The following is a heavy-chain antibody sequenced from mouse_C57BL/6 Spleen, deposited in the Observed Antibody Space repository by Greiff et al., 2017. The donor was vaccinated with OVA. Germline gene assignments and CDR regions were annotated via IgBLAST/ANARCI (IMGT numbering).Heavy chain of an antibody. Sequence: EVQLQQSGPGLVKPSQSLSLTCSVTGYSITSGYYWNWIRQFPGNKLEWMGYISYDGSNNYNPSLKNRISITRDTSKNQFFLKLNSVTTEDTATYYCAREGVLPRATDFDVWGTGTTVTVSS. D-gene: IGHD3-1*01. CDR2: ISYDGSN. J-gene: IGHJ1*03. V-gene: IGHV3-6*01. CDR1: GYSITSGYY. CDR3: AREGVLPRATDFDV.